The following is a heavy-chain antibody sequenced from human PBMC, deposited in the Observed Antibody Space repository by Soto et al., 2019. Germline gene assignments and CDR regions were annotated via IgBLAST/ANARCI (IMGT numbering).Heavy chain of an antibody. CDR1: GFRFWTYS. D-gene: IGHD5-12*01. CDR3: AKTRLYDNNDYHRDGFDV. CDR2: ISGDGSAT. J-gene: IGHJ3*01. Sequence: EVKLLKSGGGLVQPGESLRLSCAASGFRFWTYSMSWVRQAPGKGLEWVSGISGDGSATSYADSLKGRFTVSRDNSKDTLFLQMNTLRVEDTAVYYCAKTRLYDNNDYHRDGFDVWGPGTAVTVS. V-gene: IGHV3-23*01.